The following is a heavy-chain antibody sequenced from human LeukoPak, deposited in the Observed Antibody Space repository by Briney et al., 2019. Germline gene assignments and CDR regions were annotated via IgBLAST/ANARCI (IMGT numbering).Heavy chain of an antibody. CDR1: GFTFSSYW. V-gene: IGHV3-7*01. CDR3: ARYYYGSGSYWPPTN. CDR2: IKQDGSEK. Sequence: GGSLRLSCAASGFTFSSYWMSWVRQAPGKGLEWVANIKQDGSEKYYVDSVKGRFTISRDNAKNSLYLQMNSLRAEDTAVYYCARYYYGSGSYWPPTNWGQGTLVTVSS. J-gene: IGHJ4*02. D-gene: IGHD3-10*01.